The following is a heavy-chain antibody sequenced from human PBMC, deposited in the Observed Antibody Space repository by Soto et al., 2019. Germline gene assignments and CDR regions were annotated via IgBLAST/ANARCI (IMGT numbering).Heavy chain of an antibody. D-gene: IGHD6-19*01. CDR2: IIPIFGTA. V-gene: IGHV1-69*13. CDR1: GGTISSNA. Sequence: SVEVSCKASGGTISSNAMRWVRQAPGQGLEWMGGIIPIFGTANYAQKFQGRVTITADESTSTAYMELRSLRSDDTAVYYCARERAVAGRIRGWFDPWGQGTLVTVSS. CDR3: ARERAVAGRIRGWFDP. J-gene: IGHJ5*02.